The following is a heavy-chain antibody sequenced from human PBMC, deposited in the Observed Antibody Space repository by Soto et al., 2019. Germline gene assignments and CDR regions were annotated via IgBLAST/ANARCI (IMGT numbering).Heavy chain of an antibody. J-gene: IGHJ3*02. CDR1: GFTLSSYG. CDR3: ARAGIVGATGQPDAFDI. Sequence: QVQLVESGGGVVQPGRSLRLSCAASGFTLSSYGMHWVRQAPGKGLEWVAVIWYDGSNKYYADSVKGRFTISRDNSKNTLYLQMNSLRAEDTAVYYCARAGIVGATGQPDAFDIWGQGTMVTVSS. CDR2: IWYDGSNK. V-gene: IGHV3-33*01. D-gene: IGHD1-26*01.